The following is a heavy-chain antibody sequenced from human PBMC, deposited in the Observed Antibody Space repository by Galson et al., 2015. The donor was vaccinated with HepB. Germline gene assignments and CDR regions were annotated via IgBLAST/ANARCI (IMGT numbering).Heavy chain of an antibody. CDR1: GFTFSGSA. Sequence: SLRLSCAASGFTFSGSAMHWVRQASGKGLEWVGRIRSKANSYATAYAASVKGRFTISRDDSKNTAYLQMNSLKTEDTAVYYCTRRVPVTTSGYYYYMDVWGKGTTVTVSS. V-gene: IGHV3-73*01. J-gene: IGHJ6*03. D-gene: IGHD4-17*01. CDR2: IRSKANSYAT. CDR3: TRRVPVTTSGYYYYMDV.